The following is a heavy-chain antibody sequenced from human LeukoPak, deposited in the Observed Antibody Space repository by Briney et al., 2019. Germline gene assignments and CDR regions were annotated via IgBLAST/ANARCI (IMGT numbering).Heavy chain of an antibody. CDR3: ARSLGVAGTYYYGMDV. V-gene: IGHV4-4*07. Sequence: SETLPLTCTVSGGSISSYYWSWIRQPAGKGLEWIGRIYTSGSTNYNPSLKSRVTMSVDTSKNQFSLKLSSVTAADTAVYYCARSLGVAGTYYYGMDVWGQGTTVTVSS. D-gene: IGHD6-19*01. J-gene: IGHJ6*02. CDR1: GGSISSYY. CDR2: IYTSGST.